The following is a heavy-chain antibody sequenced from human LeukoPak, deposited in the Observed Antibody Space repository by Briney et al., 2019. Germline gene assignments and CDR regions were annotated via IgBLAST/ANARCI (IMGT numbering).Heavy chain of an antibody. V-gene: IGHV4-38-2*02. CDR1: GYSISSGYY. J-gene: IGHJ6*03. CDR3: ARDKVTMVRGVIITERKYYYMDV. Sequence: PSETLTLTCTVSGYSISSGYYWVWIRQPPGKWLEWIGSIYHSGSTNYNPSLKSRVTMSVDTSKNQFSLKLSAVTAADTAVYYCARDKVTMVRGVIITERKYYYMDVWGKGTTVTISS. CDR2: IYHSGST. D-gene: IGHD3-10*01.